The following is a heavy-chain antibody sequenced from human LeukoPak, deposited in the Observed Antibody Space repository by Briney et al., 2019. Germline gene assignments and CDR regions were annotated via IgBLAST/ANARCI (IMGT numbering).Heavy chain of an antibody. D-gene: IGHD3-16*01. CDR2: ISSSSSHM. Sequence: GGSLRLSCAASGFTFSSYNINWVRQAPGKGLEWVASISSSSSHMIYADALKGRFTISRDNAQNSLSLQMNSLRAEDTAVYYCARDKSVWGSYSTAFDTWGQGTMVTVSS. CDR1: GFTFSSYN. V-gene: IGHV3-21*01. CDR3: ARDKSVWGSYSTAFDT. J-gene: IGHJ3*02.